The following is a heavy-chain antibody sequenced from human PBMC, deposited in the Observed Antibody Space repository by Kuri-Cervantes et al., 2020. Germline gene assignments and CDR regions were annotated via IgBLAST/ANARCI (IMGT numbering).Heavy chain of an antibody. Sequence: ASVKVSCKASGYTFTDYYMHWVRQAPGQGLEWMGWINPNSGGTNYAQKFQGRVTMTRDTSISTAYMELSGLRSDDTAVYYCARDGGDVDTAMPLDTFDIWGQGTMVTVSS. V-gene: IGHV1-2*02. D-gene: IGHD5-18*01. CDR2: INPNSGGT. CDR1: GYTFTDYY. CDR3: ARDGGDVDTAMPLDTFDI. J-gene: IGHJ3*02.